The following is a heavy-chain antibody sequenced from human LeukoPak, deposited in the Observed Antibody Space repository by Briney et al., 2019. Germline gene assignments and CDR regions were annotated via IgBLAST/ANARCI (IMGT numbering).Heavy chain of an antibody. J-gene: IGHJ6*02. CDR3: AKGGYCTNGICYTSGYYGMDV. Sequence: PGGSLRLSCAASGFTLSNYWMHWVRQAPGKGLVWVSRISGDEIWTSYADSVKGRFIISRDNAKNTLYLQMNSLRAEDTAVYYCAKGGYCTNGICYTSGYYGMDVWGQGTTVIVSS. V-gene: IGHV3-74*01. D-gene: IGHD2-8*01. CDR1: GFTLSNYW. CDR2: ISGDEIWT.